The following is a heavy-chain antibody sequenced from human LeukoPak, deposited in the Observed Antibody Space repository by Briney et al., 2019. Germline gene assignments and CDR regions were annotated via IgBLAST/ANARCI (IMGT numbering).Heavy chain of an antibody. CDR3: ARSQLALNPYFDY. J-gene: IGHJ4*02. D-gene: IGHD6-13*01. CDR2: IYPGDSDT. CDR1: GYRFTSYW. V-gene: IGHV5-51*01. Sequence: GESLKISCKGSGYRFTSYWIAWVRQMPGKGLEWMGIIYPGDSDTRYSPSFQGQVTISADKSISTAYLQWSSLKASDTAMYYCARSQLALNPYFDYWGQGTLVTVSS.